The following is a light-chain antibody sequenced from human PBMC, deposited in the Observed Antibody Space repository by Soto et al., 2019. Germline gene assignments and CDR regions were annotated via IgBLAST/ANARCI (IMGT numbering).Light chain of an antibody. CDR2: DAS. CDR3: HQYGNSPQT. J-gene: IGKJ2*01. CDR1: QSVSSSY. Sequence: EIVLTQSPGTLSLSPGERATLSCRASQSVSSSYLAWYQQKPGQAPRLLIFDASSRATGIPDRFSGSASGTDFTPTITRLEPEDFAVSYCHQYGNSPQTLGQGTKLEIK. V-gene: IGKV3-20*01.